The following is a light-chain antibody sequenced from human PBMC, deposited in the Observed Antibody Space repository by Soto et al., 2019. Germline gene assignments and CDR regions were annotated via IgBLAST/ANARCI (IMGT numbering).Light chain of an antibody. V-gene: IGLV2-11*01. CDR2: DVT. J-gene: IGLJ1*01. Sequence: QAVVTQPRSVSGSPGQSVTISCTGTRSDVGNYDYVSWHQQYPGKAPKLMIYDVTKRPSGVPDRFSGSKSGNTASLTISGLQTEDEADYYCCSYAGSYSYVFGTGTKLTVL. CDR3: CSYAGSYSYV. CDR1: RSDVGNYDY.